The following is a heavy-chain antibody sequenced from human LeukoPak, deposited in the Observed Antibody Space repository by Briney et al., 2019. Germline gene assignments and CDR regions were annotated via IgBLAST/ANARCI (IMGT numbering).Heavy chain of an antibody. J-gene: IGHJ4*02. Sequence: GGSLRLSCAASGFTFDDYGMRWFRQAPGKVLEWVSGINWNGGSTGYADSVKGRFTISRDNAKNSLYLQMNSLRAEDTALYYCAREGRSGSYFDYWGQGTLVTVSS. CDR2: INWNGGST. CDR1: GFTFDDYG. V-gene: IGHV3-20*04. D-gene: IGHD1-26*01. CDR3: AREGRSGSYFDY.